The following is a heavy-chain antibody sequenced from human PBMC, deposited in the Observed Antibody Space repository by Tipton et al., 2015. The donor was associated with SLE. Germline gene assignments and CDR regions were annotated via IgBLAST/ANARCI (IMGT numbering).Heavy chain of an antibody. Sequence: TLSLTCAVYGGSFSAYYWSWIRQPPGRGLEWIGEINHSGSTNYNQSLKSRVTILVDTSKNQFSLKLSSVTAADTAVYYCASARGSYLYFDSWGQGTLVTVSA. CDR3: ASARGSYLYFDS. V-gene: IGHV4-34*01. CDR1: GGSFSAYY. J-gene: IGHJ4*02. D-gene: IGHD1-26*01. CDR2: INHSGST.